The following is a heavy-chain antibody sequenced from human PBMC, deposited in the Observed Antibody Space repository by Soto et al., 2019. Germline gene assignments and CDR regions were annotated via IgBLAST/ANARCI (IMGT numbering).Heavy chain of an antibody. J-gene: IGHJ4*02. CDR1: GYTFTDYY. CDR2: INPNSGGT. V-gene: IGHV1-2*04. Sequence: QVQLVQSGAEVKKPGASVKVSCKASGYTFTDYYMHWVRQAPGQGLEWMGWINPNSGGTNYAQKFQVWVTMTRDTSISTAYMELSRLRSDDTAVYYCARSEYSGYDWGSFDYWGQGTLVTVSS. D-gene: IGHD5-12*01. CDR3: ARSEYSGYDWGSFDY.